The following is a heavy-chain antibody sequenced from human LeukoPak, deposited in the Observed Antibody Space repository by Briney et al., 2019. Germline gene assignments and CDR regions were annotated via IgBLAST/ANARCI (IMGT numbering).Heavy chain of an antibody. CDR2: IYYTGST. V-gene: IGHV4-39*01. D-gene: IGHD6-6*01. CDR3: TSEISSASNY. CDR1: GGSISSSSYY. Sequence: SETLSLTCTVSGGSISSSSYYWGWIRQPPEEGLEWIGSIYYTGSTYYSPSLKSRVTISADTSKNEFSLKLSSVTAADTAVYYCTSEISSASNYWGQGTLVTVSS. J-gene: IGHJ4*02.